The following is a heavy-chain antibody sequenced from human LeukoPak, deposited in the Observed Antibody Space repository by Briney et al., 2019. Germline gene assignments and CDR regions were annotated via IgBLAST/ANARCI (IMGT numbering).Heavy chain of an antibody. V-gene: IGHV3-15*01. D-gene: IGHD3-10*01. CDR1: GFSFTYAW. CDR2: IRSETDGATT. J-gene: IGHJ4*02. Sequence: GGSLRLSCVASGFSFTYAWMSWVRQAQGKGLQWVGHIRSETDGATTDYAAAVQGRFTISRDDSKKMLYLEMNSLKTEDTGLYYCTTDLNQRLKWFGNPLDHWGQGTPVTVSS. CDR3: TTDLNQRLKWFGNPLDH.